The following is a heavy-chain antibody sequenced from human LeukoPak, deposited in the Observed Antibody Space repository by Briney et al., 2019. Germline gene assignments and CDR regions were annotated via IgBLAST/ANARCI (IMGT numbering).Heavy chain of an antibody. D-gene: IGHD6-19*01. J-gene: IGHJ4*02. V-gene: IGHV4-38-2*01. CDR2: IYHTGST. Sequence: SETLTLTCGVSGYSISRGNYWGWIRQPPGNGLEGIGNIYHTGSTYYNPSLRSRVTISVETSKNQFFVKLTSVTAAETAVYYCARGLGGYSAGWSRFFEYWGQGTLASVSS. CDR3: ARGLGGYSAGWSRFFEY. CDR1: GYSISRGNY.